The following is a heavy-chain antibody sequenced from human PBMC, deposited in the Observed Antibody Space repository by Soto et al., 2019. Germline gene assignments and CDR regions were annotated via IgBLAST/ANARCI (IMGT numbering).Heavy chain of an antibody. CDR2: INHSGST. Sequence: ETLSLTCAVYGGSFSGYYWSWIRQPPGKGLEWIGEINHSGSTNYNPSLKSRVTISVDTSKNQFSLKLSSVTAADTAVYYCARGGYYYDSSGYYRTPYYFDYWGQGTLVTVSS. D-gene: IGHD3-22*01. CDR3: ARGGYYYDSSGYYRTPYYFDY. V-gene: IGHV4-34*01. J-gene: IGHJ4*02. CDR1: GGSFSGYY.